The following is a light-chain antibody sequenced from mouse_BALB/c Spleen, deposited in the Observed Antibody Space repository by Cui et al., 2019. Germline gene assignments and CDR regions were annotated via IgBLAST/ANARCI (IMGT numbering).Light chain of an antibody. V-gene: IGKV4-55*01. Sequence: QIVLTQSPAIMSASQGEKVTMTCSASSSVSYMYWYQQKPGSSPRLLIYDTSNLSSGVPVRFSGSGSGTSYSLTISRIEAEDAATYYCQQWSSYPRTFGGGTKLEIK. CDR1: SSVSY. J-gene: IGKJ1*01. CDR3: QQWSSYPRT. CDR2: DTS.